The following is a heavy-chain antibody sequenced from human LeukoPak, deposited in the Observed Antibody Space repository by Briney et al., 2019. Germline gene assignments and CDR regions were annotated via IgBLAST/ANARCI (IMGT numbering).Heavy chain of an antibody. CDR3: ARGWSPKKRYCSSTSCPTTPHYFDY. J-gene: IGHJ4*02. CDR1: GGSFSGYY. Sequence: PSETLSLTCAVYGGSFSGYYRSWIRQPPGKGLEWIGEINHSGSTNYNPSLKSRVTISVDTSKNQFSLKLSSVTAADTAVYYCARGWSPKKRYCSSTSCPTTPHYFDYWGQGTLVTVSS. V-gene: IGHV4-34*01. CDR2: INHSGST. D-gene: IGHD2-2*01.